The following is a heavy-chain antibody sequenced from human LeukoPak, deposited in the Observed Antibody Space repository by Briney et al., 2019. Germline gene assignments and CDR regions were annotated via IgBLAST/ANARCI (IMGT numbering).Heavy chain of an antibody. CDR3: ARVARRSGYITKYYFDY. D-gene: IGHD5-12*01. J-gene: IGHJ4*02. CDR2: IYTSGSA. Sequence: PSETLSLTCTVSGGSISSGPYYWSWIRKPAGKGLDWIGCIYTSGSANYNPSLKSRLTLSVDTSKNQFSLKLSSVTAADTAVYYCARVARRSGYITKYYFDYWGQGTLVTVSS. V-gene: IGHV4-61*02. CDR1: GGSISSGPYY.